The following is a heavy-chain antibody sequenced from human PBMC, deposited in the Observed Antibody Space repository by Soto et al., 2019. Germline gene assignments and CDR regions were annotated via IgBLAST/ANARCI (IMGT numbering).Heavy chain of an antibody. D-gene: IGHD6-6*01. CDR3: ARARVAARLMDV. CDR2: IWYDGSNK. V-gene: IGHV3-33*01. Sequence: GGSLRLSCAASGFTFSSYGMHWVRQAPGKGLEWVAVIWYDGSNKYYADSVKGRFTISRDNSKNTLYLQMNSLRAEDTAVYYCARARVAARLMDVWGKGTTVTVSS. CDR1: GFTFSSYG. J-gene: IGHJ6*04.